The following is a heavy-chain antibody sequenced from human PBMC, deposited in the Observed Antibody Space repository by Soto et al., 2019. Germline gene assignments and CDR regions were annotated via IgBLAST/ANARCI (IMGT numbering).Heavy chain of an antibody. V-gene: IGHV3-33*01. D-gene: IGHD1-1*01. CDR1: GFTFDAYG. J-gene: IGHJ4*02. CDR2: VWTNGNLK. Sequence: QVQLVESGGGVVQPGGSLRLSCAASGFTFDAYGFHWVRQAPGKGLEWVAVVWTNGNLKYYADSVKGRFTISRDSSKSALKFQMNSLRADDTAVYYCARIQLDTIMALDYWGQGTLVTVSS. CDR3: ARIQLDTIMALDY.